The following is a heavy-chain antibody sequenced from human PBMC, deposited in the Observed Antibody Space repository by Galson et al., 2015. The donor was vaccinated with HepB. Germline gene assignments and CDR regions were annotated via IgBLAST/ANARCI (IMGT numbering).Heavy chain of an antibody. J-gene: IGHJ4*02. Sequence: SLRLSCAASGFTFSSYWMHWVRQAPGKGLVWVSRINSDGSSTTYVDSVKGRFTISRDNAKNTLYLQMNSLRAEDTAVYYCARSELGWVGERSDYWGQGTLVTVSS. D-gene: IGHD3-10*01. V-gene: IGHV3-74*01. CDR1: GFTFSSYW. CDR2: INSDGSST. CDR3: ARSELGWVGERSDY.